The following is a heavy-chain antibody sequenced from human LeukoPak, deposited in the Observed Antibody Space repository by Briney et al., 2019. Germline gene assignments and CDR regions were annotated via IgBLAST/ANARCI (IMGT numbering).Heavy chain of an antibody. Sequence: PGGSVRLSCAASGFTFSNAWMSWVRQAPGKGLEWVGRINSKTDGGTTDYAAPVKGSFTISRDDSKNTLYLQMNSLKTEDTAVYYCTSTLYYYDSSVDFDYWGQGTLVTVSS. D-gene: IGHD3-22*01. CDR3: TSTLYYYDSSVDFDY. V-gene: IGHV3-15*01. CDR2: INSKTDGGTT. CDR1: GFTFSNAW. J-gene: IGHJ4*02.